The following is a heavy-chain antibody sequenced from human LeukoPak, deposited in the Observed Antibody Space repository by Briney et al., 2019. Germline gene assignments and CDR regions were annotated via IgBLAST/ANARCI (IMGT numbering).Heavy chain of an antibody. D-gene: IGHD3-10*01. J-gene: IGHJ3*02. CDR3: ARDRADYYTAGGAFDI. V-gene: IGHV4-30-2*01. Sequence: SETLSLTSAVSGGSISSGGYSWSWSRQPPGKGLEWSGYIYHSGSTYYNPSLKSRVTISVDRSKNQFSLKLSSVTAADTAVYYCARDRADYYTAGGAFDIWGQGTMVTVSS. CDR1: GGSISSGGYS. CDR2: IYHSGST.